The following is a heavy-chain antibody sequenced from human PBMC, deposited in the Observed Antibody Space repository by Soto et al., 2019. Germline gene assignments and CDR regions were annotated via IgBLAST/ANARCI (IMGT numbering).Heavy chain of an antibody. Sequence: ASVKVSCKASGYTFIGYYMHWVRQAPGQGLEWMGWINPNSGGTNYAQKFQGRVTMTRDTSISTAYMELSRLRSDDTAVYYCARVPGIAVARSNWFDPWGQGTLVTVPS. CDR1: GYTFIGYY. CDR2: INPNSGGT. J-gene: IGHJ5*02. D-gene: IGHD6-19*01. V-gene: IGHV1-2*02. CDR3: ARVPGIAVARSNWFDP.